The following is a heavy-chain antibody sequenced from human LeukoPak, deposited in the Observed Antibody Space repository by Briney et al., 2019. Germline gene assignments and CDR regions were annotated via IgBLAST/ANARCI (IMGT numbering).Heavy chain of an antibody. J-gene: IGHJ6*03. CDR1: GFTFSSYE. D-gene: IGHD1-20*01. Sequence: PGGSLRLSCAASGFTFSSYEMNWVRQAPGKGLEWVSYISSGGNNIYYADSVKGRYTISRDNAKNSLYLQMSSLGAEDTAVYYCARDSPITGSFYYYMDIWGKGTTVTVSS. V-gene: IGHV3-48*03. CDR3: ARDSPITGSFYYYMDI. CDR2: ISSGGNNI.